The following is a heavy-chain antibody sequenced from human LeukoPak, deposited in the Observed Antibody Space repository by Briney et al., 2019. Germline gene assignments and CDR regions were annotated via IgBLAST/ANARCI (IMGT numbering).Heavy chain of an antibody. CDR3: ARILEGYHYYMDV. CDR2: IGTGGSIT. V-gene: IGHV3-11*04. Sequence: KPGGSLRLSCAASGVTFSDYYMSWIRQAPGKGLQWVPYIGTGGSITYYADSVKGRFTISRDNAKNSLYLQMNSLRVEDTAVYYCARILEGYHYYMDVWGKGTTVTVSS. J-gene: IGHJ6*03. CDR1: GVTFSDYY.